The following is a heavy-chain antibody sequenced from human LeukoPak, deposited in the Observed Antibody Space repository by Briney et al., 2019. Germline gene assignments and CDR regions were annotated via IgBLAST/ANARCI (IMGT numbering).Heavy chain of an antibody. CDR2: ISYDGSNK. Sequence: PGGSLRLSCAASGFTFSSYAMHWVRQAPGMGLEWVAVISYDGSNKYYADSVKGRFTISRDNSKNTLYLQMNSLRAEDTAVYYCARGDLRDILRFDIWGQGTMVTVSS. CDR3: ARGDLRDILRFDI. J-gene: IGHJ3*02. V-gene: IGHV3-30*04. D-gene: IGHD3-9*01. CDR1: GFTFSSYA.